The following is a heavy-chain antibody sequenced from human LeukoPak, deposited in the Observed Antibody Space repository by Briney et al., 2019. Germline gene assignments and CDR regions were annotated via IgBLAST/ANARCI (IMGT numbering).Heavy chain of an antibody. Sequence: PSETLSLTCTVYGGSISSYYWSWIRQPPGKGLEWIGYIYYSGSTNYNPSLKSRVTISVDTSKNQFSLKLSSVTAADTAVYYCARDRGRLYGMDVWGQGTTVTVSS. J-gene: IGHJ6*02. CDR2: IYYSGST. V-gene: IGHV4-59*01. CDR1: GGSISSYY. CDR3: ARDRGRLYGMDV. D-gene: IGHD3-10*01.